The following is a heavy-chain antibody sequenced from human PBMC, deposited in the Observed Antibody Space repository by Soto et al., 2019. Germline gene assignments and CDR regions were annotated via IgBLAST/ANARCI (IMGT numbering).Heavy chain of an antibody. Sequence: GGSLRLSCAASGFVFTNYAMHWVRQAPGKGLEWVAVISYDGSHNYYADSVKGRFTISRENSKKNLYLQMSSLGAEDTAVYYCARENYGAFYFDYWGQGTLVTVSS. J-gene: IGHJ4*02. D-gene: IGHD4-17*01. CDR2: ISYDGSHN. V-gene: IGHV3-30*03. CDR1: GFVFTNYA. CDR3: ARENYGAFYFDY.